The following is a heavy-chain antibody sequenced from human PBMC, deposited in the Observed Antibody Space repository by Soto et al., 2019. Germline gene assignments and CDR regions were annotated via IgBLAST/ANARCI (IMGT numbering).Heavy chain of an antibody. CDR2: IKQEESEE. D-gene: IGHD6-13*01. J-gene: IGHJ6*02. V-gene: IGHV3-7*01. Sequence: EVQLVESGGGLVQPGGSLRLSCVDSGFNFSSYWMSWVRQAPLKGLEWVGNIKQEESEENYVDSLKGRFTIPRDYAKNSMYLQMNSLRAEATAVYYCARIAATGRGWDGWGQGTTVVVSS. CDR3: ARIAATGRGWDG. CDR1: GFNFSSYW.